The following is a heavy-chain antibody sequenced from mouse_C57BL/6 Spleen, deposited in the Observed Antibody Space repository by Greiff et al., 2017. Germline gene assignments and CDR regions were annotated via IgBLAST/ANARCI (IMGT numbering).Heavy chain of an antibody. CDR1: GFSLTSYG. Sequence: VQLVESGPGLVAPSQSLSITCTVSGFSLTSYGVHWVRQPPGKGLEWLVVIWSDGSTTYNSALKSRLSISKNNSKSQVFLKMNSLQTDDTAMYYCARQWDVGYYYAMGYWGQGTSVTVSS. J-gene: IGHJ4*01. CDR2: IWSDGST. CDR3: ARQWDVGYYYAMGY. V-gene: IGHV2-6-1*01. D-gene: IGHD4-1*01.